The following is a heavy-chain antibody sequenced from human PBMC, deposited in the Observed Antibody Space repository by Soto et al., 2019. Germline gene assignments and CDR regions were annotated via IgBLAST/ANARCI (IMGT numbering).Heavy chain of an antibody. D-gene: IGHD6-19*01. V-gene: IGHV3-30-3*01. CDR1: GFTFSSYA. J-gene: IGHJ4*02. CDR3: ARGPHSGWYAAAPYYFDY. Sequence: PGGSLRLSCAASGFTFSSYAMHWVRQAPGKGLEWVAVISYDGSNKYYADSVKGRFTISRDNSKNTLYLQMNSLGAEDTAVYYCARGPHSGWYAAAPYYFDYWGQGTLVTVSS. CDR2: ISYDGSNK.